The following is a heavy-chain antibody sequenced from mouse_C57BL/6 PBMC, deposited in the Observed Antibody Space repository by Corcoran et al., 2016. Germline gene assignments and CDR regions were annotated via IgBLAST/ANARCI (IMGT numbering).Heavy chain of an antibody. J-gene: IGHJ2*01. Sequence: EVQLQQSGPERVKPGASVTMSCKASGYTFTDYNMHWVKQSHGKSLEWIGYINPNNGGTSYNQKFKGKATLTVNKSSSTAYMELRSLTSDDSAVYYCARRGYYYGSSLLYFDYWGQGTTLTVSS. V-gene: IGHV1-22*01. CDR2: INPNNGGT. CDR3: ARRGYYYGSSLLYFDY. CDR1: GYTFTDYN. D-gene: IGHD1-1*01.